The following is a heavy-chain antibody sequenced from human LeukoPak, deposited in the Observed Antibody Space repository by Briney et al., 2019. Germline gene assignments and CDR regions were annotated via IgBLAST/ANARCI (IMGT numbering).Heavy chain of an antibody. CDR1: GVSIYSISYY. D-gene: IGHD6-19*01. V-gene: IGHV4-39*01. CDR2: IYYSGSS. Sequence: SETLSLTCTVSGVSIYSISYYWGAIRQPPEKGLEVLAWIGSIYYSGSSKYNLSLNSRDTITIDTSEKQFSLRLTPVTAADTAVYDCVRTEVSSGSEDYWGQGTLVTVSS. J-gene: IGHJ4*02. CDR3: VRTEVSSGSEDY.